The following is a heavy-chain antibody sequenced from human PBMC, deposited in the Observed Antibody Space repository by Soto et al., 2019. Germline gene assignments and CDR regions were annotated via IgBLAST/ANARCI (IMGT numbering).Heavy chain of an antibody. D-gene: IGHD6-19*01. V-gene: IGHV1-3*01. J-gene: IGHJ2*01. CDR1: GYTFTNCG. Sequence: ASVRVSCKASGYTFTNCGIHWVRQAPGQRLEWMGWINAGNGNTKYSQNFQGRVTITRDTSASTAYMELSSLRSDDTALFYCARSGYSSGWYHWYFDHWGRGSLVTVSS. CDR3: ARSGYSSGWYHWYFDH. CDR2: INAGNGNT.